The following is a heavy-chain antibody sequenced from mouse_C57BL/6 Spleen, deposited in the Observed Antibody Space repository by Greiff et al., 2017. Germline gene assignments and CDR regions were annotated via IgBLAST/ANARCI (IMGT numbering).Heavy chain of an antibody. D-gene: IGHD1-1*01. Sequence: VQLQQPGAELVRPGTSVKLSCMASGYTFTSYWMHWVKQRPGQGLEWIGVIDPSDSYTNYNQKFKGKATLTVDTSSSTAYMQLSSLTSEDSAVYYCAIITTVVEPDYWGQGTTLTVSS. CDR1: GYTFTSYW. CDR3: AIITTVVEPDY. V-gene: IGHV1-59*01. CDR2: IDPSDSYT. J-gene: IGHJ2*01.